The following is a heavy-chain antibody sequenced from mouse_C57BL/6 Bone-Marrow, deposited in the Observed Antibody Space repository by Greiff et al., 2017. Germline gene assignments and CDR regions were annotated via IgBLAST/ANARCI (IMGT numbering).Heavy chain of an antibody. V-gene: IGHV1-15*01. CDR1: GYTFTDYE. CDR2: IDPETGGT. Sequence: VQLQQSGAELVRPGASVTLSCKASGYTFTDYEMHWVKQTPVHGLEWIGAIDPETGGTAYNQKFKGKAILTADKSSSTAYMELRSLTSEDSAVYYCTRDYDGSRVYYYAMDYWGQGTSVTVSS. D-gene: IGHD1-1*01. J-gene: IGHJ4*01. CDR3: TRDYDGSRVYYYAMDY.